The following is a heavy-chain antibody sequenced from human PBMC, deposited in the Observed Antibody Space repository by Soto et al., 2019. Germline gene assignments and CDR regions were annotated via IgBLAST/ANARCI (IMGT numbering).Heavy chain of an antibody. V-gene: IGHV3-48*01. J-gene: IGHJ4*02. Sequence: GGSLRLSCAASGFTFSSYSMNWVRQAPGKGLEWVSYISSSSSTIYYADSVKGRFTISRDNAKNSLYLQMNSLRAEDTAVYYCASSSRRGEKTGYYNVEPNYFDYWGQGTLVTVSS. CDR3: ASSSRRGEKTGYYNVEPNYFDY. CDR1: GFTFSSYS. CDR2: ISSSSSTI. D-gene: IGHD3-9*01.